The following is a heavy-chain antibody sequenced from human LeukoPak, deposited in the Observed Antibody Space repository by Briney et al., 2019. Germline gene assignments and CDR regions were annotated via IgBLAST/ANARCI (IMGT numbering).Heavy chain of an antibody. CDR3: ARASIIAAAGTYYFDH. D-gene: IGHD6-13*01. J-gene: IGHJ4*02. CDR1: GYTFTSYA. CDR2: INAGNGST. Sequence: GASVTVSCKASGYTFTSYAMHWVRQAPGQRLEWMGWINAGNGSTKYSQEFQGRVTITRDTSASTAYMELSRLRSDDTAVYYCARASIIAAAGTYYFDHWGQGTLVTVSS. V-gene: IGHV1-3*01.